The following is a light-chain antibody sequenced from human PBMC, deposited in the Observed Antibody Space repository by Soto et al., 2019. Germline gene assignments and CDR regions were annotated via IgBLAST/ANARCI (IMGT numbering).Light chain of an antibody. CDR2: DAS. CDR1: QSVSSY. J-gene: IGKJ5*01. V-gene: IGKV3-15*01. CDR3: QQYNKWPLIT. Sequence: ERGMTQAPATLSVSPGERATLSCRVSQSVSSYLAWYQQKPGQAPRLLIYDASNRATGIPARFSGSGSGTEFTLTISGLQSEDFAIYYCQQYNKWPLITFGQGTRLENK.